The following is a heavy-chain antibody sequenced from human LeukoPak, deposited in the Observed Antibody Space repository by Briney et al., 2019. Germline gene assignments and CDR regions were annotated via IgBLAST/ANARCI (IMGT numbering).Heavy chain of an antibody. V-gene: IGHV3-30*02. CDR3: AKDLMVRGADYYYYYMDV. D-gene: IGHD3-10*01. CDR2: IRYDGSNK. Sequence: GGSLRLSCAASGFTFSNYVMQWVRQAPGKGLEWVALIRYDGSNKYYADSVKGRFTISRDNSKNTLYLQMNSLRAEDTAVYYCAKDLMVRGADYYYYYMDVWGKGTTVTISS. CDR1: GFTFSNYV. J-gene: IGHJ6*03.